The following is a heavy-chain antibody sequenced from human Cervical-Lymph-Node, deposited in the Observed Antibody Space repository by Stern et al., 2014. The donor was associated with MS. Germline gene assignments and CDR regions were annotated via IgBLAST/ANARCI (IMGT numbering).Heavy chain of an antibody. V-gene: IGHV5-51*01. CDR1: GYSFSNFW. D-gene: IGHD3-22*01. CDR3: VRRRDSDSYDTFDI. CDR2: IYPEDSDT. Sequence: VQLVQSGAEVKKPGESLKISCKTSGYSFSNFWIGWVRQKPGKGLEWMGIIYPEDSDTTYSPSFQGHVTISADESISPAYLQWRSLKASDTAMYYCVRRRDSDSYDTFDIWGQGTMLIVSS. J-gene: IGHJ3*02.